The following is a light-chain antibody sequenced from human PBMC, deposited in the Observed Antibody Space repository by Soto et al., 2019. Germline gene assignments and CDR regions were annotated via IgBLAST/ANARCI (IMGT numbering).Light chain of an antibody. CDR1: QSVSNNY. CDR2: GAS. Sequence: EVVLTRCPGTLSLSPGERATLSCRAIQSVSNNYLAWYQQKPGQAPRLLIYGASNRATGIPDRFSGSGSGTDFTLTISRLEPADFAVYYCQQYGRSGTFGQGTKVDIK. V-gene: IGKV3-20*01. J-gene: IGKJ1*01. CDR3: QQYGRSGT.